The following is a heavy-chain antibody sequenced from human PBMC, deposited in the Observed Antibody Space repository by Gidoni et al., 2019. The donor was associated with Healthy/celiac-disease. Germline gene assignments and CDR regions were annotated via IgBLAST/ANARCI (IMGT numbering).Heavy chain of an antibody. J-gene: IGHJ3*02. CDR2: IYYSGST. CDR3: ARDRGTDWSPHDAFDI. CDR1: GGSISSYY. V-gene: IGHV4-59*01. Sequence: QVQLQESGPGLVKPSETLSLTCTVSGGSISSYYWSWIRQPPGKGLEWIGYIYYSGSTNYNPSLKSRVTISVDTSKNQFSLKLSSVTAADTAVYYCARDRGTDWSPHDAFDIWGQGTMVTVSS. D-gene: IGHD1-1*01.